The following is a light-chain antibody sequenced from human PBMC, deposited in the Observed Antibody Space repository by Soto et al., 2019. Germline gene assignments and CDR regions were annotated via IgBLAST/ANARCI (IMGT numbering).Light chain of an antibody. Sequence: DVQMTQSPSSLSASVGDRVTITCRSSQNIASFLNWCQQRPGTAPKLLIFAASNLENGVPSRFSGRGSATDFTLTISSLQPEDFATYFCQQTYNMPVTFGQGTKLEMK. CDR1: QNIASF. J-gene: IGKJ2*01. CDR2: AAS. CDR3: QQTYNMPVT. V-gene: IGKV1-39*01.